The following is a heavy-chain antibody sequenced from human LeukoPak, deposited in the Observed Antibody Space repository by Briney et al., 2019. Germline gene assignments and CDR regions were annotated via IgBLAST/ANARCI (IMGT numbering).Heavy chain of an antibody. V-gene: IGHV3-33*01. CDR3: ARGTRAVAALYDAFDI. J-gene: IGHJ3*02. CDR2: IWYDGSNK. D-gene: IGHD6-19*01. CDR1: GFTFSSYG. Sequence: GGSLRLSCAASGFTFSSYGMHWVRKAPGKGLEWVAVIWYDGSNKYYADSVKGRFTISRDNSKNTLYLQMNSLRAEDTAVYYCARGTRAVAALYDAFDIWGQGTMVTVSS.